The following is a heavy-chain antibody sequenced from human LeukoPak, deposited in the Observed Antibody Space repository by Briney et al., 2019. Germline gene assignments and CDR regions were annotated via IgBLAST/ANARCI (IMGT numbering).Heavy chain of an antibody. Sequence: ASVKVSCKVSGYTLTELSMHWVRQAPGKGLEWMGGFDPEDGETIYAQKFQGRVTMTEDTSTDTAYMELSSLRSEDTAVYYCATDHPYYHGSGSYYKPPGFDYWGQGTLVTVSS. J-gene: IGHJ4*02. CDR2: FDPEDGET. D-gene: IGHD3-10*01. CDR3: ATDHPYYHGSGSYYKPPGFDY. V-gene: IGHV1-24*01. CDR1: GYTLTELS.